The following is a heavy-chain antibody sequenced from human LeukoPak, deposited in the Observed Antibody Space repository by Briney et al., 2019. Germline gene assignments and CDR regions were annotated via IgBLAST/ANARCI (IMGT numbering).Heavy chain of an antibody. Sequence: PGGSLRLSCAASGFTFDDYTMHWVRQAPGKGLEWVSLISWDGGSTYYADSVKGRFTISRDNSRNSLYLQMNSLRTEDTALYYCAKDSDYYGSGTGPDYWGQGTLVTVSS. CDR2: ISWDGGST. J-gene: IGHJ4*02. V-gene: IGHV3-43*01. CDR3: AKDSDYYGSGTGPDY. D-gene: IGHD3-10*01. CDR1: GFTFDDYT.